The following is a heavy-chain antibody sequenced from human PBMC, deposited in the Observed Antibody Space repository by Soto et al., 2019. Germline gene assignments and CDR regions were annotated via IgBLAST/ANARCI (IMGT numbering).Heavy chain of an antibody. V-gene: IGHV1-3*01. Sequence: ASVKVSCKASGYTFTTYAIHWVRQAPGQGLEWMGWINAGNGDTRQSQKFQGRVTITSDTAASTAYMELSSLTNEDTAVYYCTRSVGSNYAYDYWGQGTLVTVSS. J-gene: IGHJ4*02. CDR3: TRSVGSNYAYDY. CDR2: INAGNGDT. D-gene: IGHD2-2*01. CDR1: GYTFTTYA.